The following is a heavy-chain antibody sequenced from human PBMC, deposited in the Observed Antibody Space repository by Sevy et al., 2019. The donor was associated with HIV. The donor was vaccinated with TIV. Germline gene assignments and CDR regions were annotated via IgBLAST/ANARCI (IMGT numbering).Heavy chain of an antibody. CDR1: GFTFSSYW. V-gene: IGHV3-7*03. J-gene: IGHJ5*02. CDR3: ASPGTKGFDP. Sequence: GGSLRLSCAASGFTFSSYWMSWVRQAPGKGLEWVASIKQDGSDKYYLDSLKGRFTISGDNAKNSLYLQMNSLRVEDTAVYYCASPGTKGFDPWGQGTLVTVSS. CDR2: IKQDGSDK. D-gene: IGHD2-8*01.